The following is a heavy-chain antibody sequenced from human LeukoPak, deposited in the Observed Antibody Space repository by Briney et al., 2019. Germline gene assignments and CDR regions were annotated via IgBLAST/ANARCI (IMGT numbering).Heavy chain of an antibody. CDR3: ARGGLPIYYYYMDV. CDR2: INPNSGGT. Sequence: ASVKVSCKASGYTFTDYFLHWVRQAPGQGLEWMGWINPNSGGTNYAQKFQGRVTMTRDTSISTAYMDLSRLRSDDTAVYFCARGGLPIYYYYMDVWGNGTTVTVSS. J-gene: IGHJ6*03. D-gene: IGHD4-11*01. CDR1: GYTFTDYF. V-gene: IGHV1-2*02.